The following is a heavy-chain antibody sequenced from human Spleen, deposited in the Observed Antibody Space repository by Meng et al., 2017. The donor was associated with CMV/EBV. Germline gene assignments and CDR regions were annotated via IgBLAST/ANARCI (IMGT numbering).Heavy chain of an antibody. Sequence: GESLKISCAASGFTFDDYGMSWVRQAPGKGLEWVSGINWNGGSTGYADSVKGRFTISRDNAKNSLYLQMNSLRAEDTAIYYCTRDSRALFDYWGQGTLVTVSS. CDR2: INWNGGST. V-gene: IGHV3-20*04. J-gene: IGHJ4*02. CDR1: GFTFDDYG. CDR3: TRDSRALFDY.